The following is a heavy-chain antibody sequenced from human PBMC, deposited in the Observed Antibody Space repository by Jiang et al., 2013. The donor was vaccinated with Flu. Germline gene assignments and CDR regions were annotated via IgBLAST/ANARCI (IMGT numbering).Heavy chain of an antibody. V-gene: IGHV1-2*04. CDR1: GYTFTGYY. CDR2: INPNSGGT. CDR3: ARENVVPAAPTGFYAFDI. D-gene: IGHD2-2*01. J-gene: IGHJ3*02. Sequence: SGAEVKKPGASVKVSCKASGYTFTGYYMHWVRQAPGQGLEWMGWINPNSGGTNYAQKFQGWVTMTRDTSISTAYMELSRLRSDDTAVYYCARENVVPAAPTGFYAFDIWGQGTMVTVSS.